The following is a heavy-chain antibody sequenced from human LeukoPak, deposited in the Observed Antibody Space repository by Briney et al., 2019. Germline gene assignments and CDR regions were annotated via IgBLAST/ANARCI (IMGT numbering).Heavy chain of an antibody. J-gene: IGHJ4*02. D-gene: IGHD3-10*01. CDR3: VRDASGSYYMWYFDY. CDR1: GFTFSSYG. V-gene: IGHV3-30*02. Sequence: GGSLRLSCAASGFTFSSYGMNWVRQAPGKGLEWVAFTRYDGSNTYYGDSVKGRFTISRDNSRNTLYLQMNSLSAEDTAVYYCVRDASGSYYMWYFDYWGQGTLVTVSS. CDR2: TRYDGSNT.